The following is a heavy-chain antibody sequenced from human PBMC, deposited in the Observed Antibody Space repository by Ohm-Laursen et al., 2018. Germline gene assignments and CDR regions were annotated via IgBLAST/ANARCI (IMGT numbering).Heavy chain of an antibody. D-gene: IGHD3-3*01. J-gene: IGHJ4*02. V-gene: IGHV4-39*01. CDR1: GGSISSSSYY. CDR2: IYYSGST. Sequence: SDTLSLTCTVSGGSISSSSYYWGWIRQPPGKGLEWIGRIYYSGSTYYNPSLKSRVTISVDTSKNQFSLKLSSVTAADTAVYYCARASYYDFWSGYAPWGQGTLVTVSS. CDR3: ARASYYDFWSGYAP.